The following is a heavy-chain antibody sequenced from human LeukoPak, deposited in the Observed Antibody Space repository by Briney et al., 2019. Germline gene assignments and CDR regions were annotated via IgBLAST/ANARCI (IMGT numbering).Heavy chain of an antibody. V-gene: IGHV3-33*01. Sequence: PGGSLRLSCAASGFTFSTDGMHWVRQDPGRGVEWVTLIWFDGSKRYYGASLKGRFTVSRDNSKNTLYLQVDSLRAEDTAVYYCARCSGGNCVFDYWGQGTLVTVSS. CDR2: IWFDGSKR. D-gene: IGHD2-15*01. CDR1: GFTFSTDG. CDR3: ARCSGGNCVFDY. J-gene: IGHJ4*02.